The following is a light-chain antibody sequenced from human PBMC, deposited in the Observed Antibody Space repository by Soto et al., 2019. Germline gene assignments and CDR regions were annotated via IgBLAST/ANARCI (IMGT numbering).Light chain of an antibody. CDR1: SSDVGGYDY. CDR2: DVI. CDR3: SSYTRSSISV. V-gene: IGLV2-14*01. J-gene: IGLJ1*01. Sequence: QSVLTQPASVSGSPGQSITISCTGTSSDVGGYDYVSWNQQHPGKAPTLLIYDVINRPSGVSFRFSGSKSGNTASLTISGLQAEDEAEYYCSSYTRSSISVFGTGTKVTVL.